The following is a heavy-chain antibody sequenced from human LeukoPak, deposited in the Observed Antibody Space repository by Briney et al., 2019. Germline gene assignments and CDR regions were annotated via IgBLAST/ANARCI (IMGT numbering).Heavy chain of an antibody. V-gene: IGHV3-23*01. CDR2: ISGTYTST. CDR1: GFTFNIFG. CDR3: AKGHSSSWSIFDY. D-gene: IGHD6-13*01. J-gene: IGHJ4*02. Sequence: GGSLRLSCAASGFTFNIFGMSWVRQAPGKGLDPISSISGTYTSTYYGDSVKGRFTSSRDNSKNTLYLQMNSLRADDTAVYHCAKGHSSSWSIFDYWGQGTLVTVSS.